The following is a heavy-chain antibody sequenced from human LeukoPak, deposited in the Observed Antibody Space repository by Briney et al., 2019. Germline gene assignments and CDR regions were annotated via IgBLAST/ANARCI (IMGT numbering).Heavy chain of an antibody. J-gene: IGHJ4*02. D-gene: IGHD3-22*01. V-gene: IGHV3-30-3*01. Sequence: GGSLRLSCAASGFTFSSYAMHWVRQAPGKGPEWVAVISYDGSNKYYADSVKGRFTISRDNAKNSLYLQMNSLRAEDTAVYYCARGAYYYEDWGQGTLVTVSS. CDR1: GFTFSSYA. CDR3: ARGAYYYED. CDR2: ISYDGSNK.